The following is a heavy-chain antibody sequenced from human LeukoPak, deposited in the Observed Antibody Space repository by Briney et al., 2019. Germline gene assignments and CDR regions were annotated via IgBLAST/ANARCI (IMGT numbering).Heavy chain of an antibody. CDR1: GGSITSGSYY. J-gene: IGHJ5*02. D-gene: IGHD3-16*01. CDR3: VKDGGHTALDP. V-gene: IGHV4-61*02. CDR2: VYFSGST. Sequence: SETLSLTCTVSGGSITSGSYYWNWIRQPAGKGLEWIGRVYFSGSTNYNPSLKGRVTISVDTSKNQFSLSLMSVTAADTAVYYCVKDGGHTALDPWGQGTLVTVSS.